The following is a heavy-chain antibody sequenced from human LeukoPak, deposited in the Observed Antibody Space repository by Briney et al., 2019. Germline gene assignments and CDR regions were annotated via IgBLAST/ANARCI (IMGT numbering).Heavy chain of an antibody. J-gene: IGHJ4*02. D-gene: IGHD5-24*01. Sequence: PGRSLRLSCAASGFIFSSYGMHWVRQAPGKGLEWVAVISYDGSNKYYADSVKGRFTISRDNSKNTLYLQINSLRAEDTAVYYCAKPRDGYNYYPLDYWGQGTLVTVSS. CDR1: GFIFSSYG. CDR3: AKPRDGYNYYPLDY. V-gene: IGHV3-30*18. CDR2: ISYDGSNK.